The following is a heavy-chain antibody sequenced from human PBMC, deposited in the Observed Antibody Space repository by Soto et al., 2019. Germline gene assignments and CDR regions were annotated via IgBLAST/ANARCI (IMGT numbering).Heavy chain of an antibody. CDR3: ARLYYDFWSGYYLFDY. J-gene: IGHJ4*02. CDR1: GGSISSSSYY. V-gene: IGHV4-39*01. CDR2: IYYSGST. Sequence: PSETLSLTCTVSGGSISSSSYYWGWIRQPPGKGLEWIGSIYYSGSTYYNPSLKSRVTISVDTSKNQFSLKLSSVTAADTAVYYCARLYYDFWSGYYLFDYWGQGTLVSVSS. D-gene: IGHD3-3*01.